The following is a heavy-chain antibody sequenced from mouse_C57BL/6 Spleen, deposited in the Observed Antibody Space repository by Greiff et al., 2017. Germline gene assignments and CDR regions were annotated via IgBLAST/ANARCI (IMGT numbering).Heavy chain of an antibody. D-gene: IGHD2-2*01. J-gene: IGHJ1*03. CDR1: GYSFTDYN. CDR3: ARSEKVTPYWYFDV. Sequence: EVKLVESGPELVKPGASVKISCKASGYSFTDYNMNWVKQSNGKSLEWIGVINPNYGTTSYNQKFKGKATLTVDQSSSTAYMQLNSLTSEDSAVYYCARSEKVTPYWYFDVWGTGTTVTVSS. CDR2: INPNYGTT. V-gene: IGHV1-39*01.